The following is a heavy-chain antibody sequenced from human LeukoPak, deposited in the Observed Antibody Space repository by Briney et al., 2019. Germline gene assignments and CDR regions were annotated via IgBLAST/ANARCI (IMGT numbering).Heavy chain of an antibody. CDR3: ARVREITMIVVVIERYYFGY. J-gene: IGHJ4*02. V-gene: IGHV1-18*01. D-gene: IGHD3-22*01. CDR2: ISAYNGNT. CDR1: GYTFTSYG. Sequence: GASVKVSCKASGYTFTSYGISWVRQAPGQGLEWMGWISAYNGNTNYAQKLQGRVTMTTDTSTSTAYMELRSLRSDDTAVYYCARVREITMIVVVIERYYFGYWGQGTLVTVSS.